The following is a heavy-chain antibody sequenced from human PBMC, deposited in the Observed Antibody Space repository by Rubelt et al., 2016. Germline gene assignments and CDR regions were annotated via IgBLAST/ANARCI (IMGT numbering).Heavy chain of an antibody. CDR2: TYYRSKWYN. CDR3: ASMAVVANGNWFDP. CDR1: GNSVSSKSVA. J-gene: IGHJ5*02. Sequence: QVQLQQSGPGLVKPSQTLSLTCAISGNSVSSKSVAWNWIRQSPSRGLEWLGRTYYRSKWYNDYAVSVKSRISINPDTSKNQFSLQLNSVTPEDTAVYYCASMAVVANGNWFDPWGQGTLVTVSS. D-gene: IGHD2-15*01. V-gene: IGHV6-1*01.